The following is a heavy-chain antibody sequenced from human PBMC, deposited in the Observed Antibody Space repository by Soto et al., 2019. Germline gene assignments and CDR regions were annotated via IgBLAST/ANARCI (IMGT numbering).Heavy chain of an antibody. CDR1: GGSVSNISDY. Sequence: SETLSLTCTVSGGSVSNISDYWSWVRQPPGKGLEWIGYIYYSGSADYNPSLGSRVTISLDTSKNQFSLKLSSVTTADTAVYYCARGVGFGYHYYPMDLWGQGTTVTVSS. J-gene: IGHJ6*02. CDR2: IYYSGSA. CDR3: ARGVGFGYHYYPMDL. D-gene: IGHD3-10*01. V-gene: IGHV4-61*01.